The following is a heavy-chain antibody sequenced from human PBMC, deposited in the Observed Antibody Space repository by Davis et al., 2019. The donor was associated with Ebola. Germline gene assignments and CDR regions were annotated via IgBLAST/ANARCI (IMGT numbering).Heavy chain of an antibody. V-gene: IGHV1-2*04. CDR1: GYTFTGYY. CDR2: INPNSGGT. D-gene: IGHD3-3*02. J-gene: IGHJ6*02. CDR3: ARDLRRIFGVVPYYYGMDV. Sequence: ASVKVSCKASGYTFTGYYMHWVRQAPGQGLEWMGWINPNSGGTNYAQKFQGWVTMTTDTSTSTAYMELRSLRSDDTAVYYCARDLRRIFGVVPYYYGMDVWGQGTTVTVSS.